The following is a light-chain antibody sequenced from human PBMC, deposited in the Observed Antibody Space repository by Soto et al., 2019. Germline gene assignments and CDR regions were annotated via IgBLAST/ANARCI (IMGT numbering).Light chain of an antibody. CDR3: QHYGTSLP. CDR2: GAS. J-gene: IGKJ4*01. Sequence: EIVLTQSPGTLSLSPGDRATLSCRTSQSVASKSLAWYQQKPGQPPRLLIYGASTRLTGIPDRFSGSGSGTDFTLTISRLEPEDFAVYYCQHYGTSLPFGGGTKVDIK. CDR1: QSVASKS. V-gene: IGKV3-20*01.